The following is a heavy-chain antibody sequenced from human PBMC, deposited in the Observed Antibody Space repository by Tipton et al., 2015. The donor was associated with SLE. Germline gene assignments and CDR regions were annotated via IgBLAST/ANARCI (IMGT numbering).Heavy chain of an antibody. CDR2: IYYTGTT. Sequence: TLSLTCAASGFTFSSYWMSWVRQPPGKGLEWIGYIYYTGTTNYSPSLESRVTISVDTSKNQFSLNLSSVTAADTAVYYCARDNLTGPNRAFDIWGQGTMVTVSS. V-gene: IGHV4-59*01. J-gene: IGHJ3*02. CDR1: GFTFSSYW. D-gene: IGHD3-9*01. CDR3: ARDNLTGPNRAFDI.